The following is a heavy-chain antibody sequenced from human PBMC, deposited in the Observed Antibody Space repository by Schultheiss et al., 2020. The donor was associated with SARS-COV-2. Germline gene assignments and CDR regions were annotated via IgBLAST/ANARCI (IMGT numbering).Heavy chain of an antibody. V-gene: IGHV4-34*01. CDR1: GGSFSGYY. D-gene: IGHD3-3*01. CDR3: AKEHLYYDFWSGYPANFDY. J-gene: IGHJ4*02. Sequence: GSLRLSCAVYGGSFSGYYWSWIRQPPGKGLEWIGEINHSGSTNYNPSLKSRVTISVDTSKNQFSLKLSSVTAADTAVYYCAKEHLYYDFWSGYPANFDYWGQGTLVTVSS. CDR2: INHSGST.